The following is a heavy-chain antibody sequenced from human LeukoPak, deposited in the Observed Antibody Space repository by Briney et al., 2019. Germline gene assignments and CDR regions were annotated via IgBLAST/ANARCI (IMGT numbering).Heavy chain of an antibody. Sequence: PSETLSLTCTVSGGSISSYYWSWIRQPPGKGLEWIGYIYYSGSTNYNPSLKSRVTISVDTSKNQFSLKLSSVTAADTAVYYCARGTTLLDNWFDPWGQGTLVTVSS. V-gene: IGHV4-59*01. CDR3: ARGTTLLDNWFDP. D-gene: IGHD2/OR15-2a*01. CDR1: GGSISSYY. J-gene: IGHJ5*02. CDR2: IYYSGST.